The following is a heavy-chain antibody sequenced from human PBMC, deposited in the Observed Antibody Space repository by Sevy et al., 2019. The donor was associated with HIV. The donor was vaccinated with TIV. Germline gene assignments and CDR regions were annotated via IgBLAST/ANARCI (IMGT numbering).Heavy chain of an antibody. J-gene: IGHJ4*02. V-gene: IGHV3-23*01. CDR2: IRDSGGNT. Sequence: GGSLRLSCAASGFTFSRYSMSWVRQSPGKGLEWVSVIRDSGGNTIYADSVKGRFTVSRDNSRNTLYLQMNSLGAEDTAIYYCAIGLGYCSGGSCQHWGEGTLVTVSS. D-gene: IGHD2-15*01. CDR3: AIGLGYCSGGSCQH. CDR1: GFTFSRYS.